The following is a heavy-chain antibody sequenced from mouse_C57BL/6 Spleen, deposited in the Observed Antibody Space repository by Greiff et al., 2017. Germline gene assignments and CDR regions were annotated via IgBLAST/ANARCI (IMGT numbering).Heavy chain of an antibody. CDR2: ISYDGSN. J-gene: IGHJ2*01. V-gene: IGHV3-6*01. Sequence: EVQLQESGPGLVKPSQSLSLTCSVTGYSITSGYYWNWIRQFPGNKLEWMGYISYDGSNNYNPSLKNRISITRDTSKNQFFLKLNSVTTEDTATYYCAREGSYDYDAHFGYWGQGTTLTVSS. CDR3: AREGSYDYDAHFGY. CDR1: GYSITSGYY. D-gene: IGHD2-4*01.